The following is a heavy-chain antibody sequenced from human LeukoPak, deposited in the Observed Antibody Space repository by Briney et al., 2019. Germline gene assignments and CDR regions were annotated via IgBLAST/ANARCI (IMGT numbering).Heavy chain of an antibody. V-gene: IGHV4-59*11. CDR3: ARGGSAAKYYFDS. CDR2: IFYSGTT. CDR1: NDSISPLY. J-gene: IGHJ4*02. Sequence: SEALSLTCTVSNDSISPLYWGWIRQPPGKGLGFIGYIFYSGTTNFNPSLKSRVTLSVDTSKNQFSLRLNSVTAADTAVYYCARGGSAAKYYFDSWGQGTLVTVSS. D-gene: IGHD6-13*01.